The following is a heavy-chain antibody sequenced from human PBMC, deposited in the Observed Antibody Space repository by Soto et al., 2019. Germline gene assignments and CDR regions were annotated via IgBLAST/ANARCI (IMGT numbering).Heavy chain of an antibody. D-gene: IGHD6-13*01. CDR3: ARERSAAGTGWFDP. Sequence: QVQLVQSGAEVKKPGASVKVSCKASGYTFTSYDINWVRQATGQGLEWMGWMNPNSGNTGYAQKFQGRVTMTRNTTMSTAYKEMSRLRSEDTAVYYCARERSAAGTGWFDPWGQGTQVTVSS. CDR2: MNPNSGNT. CDR1: GYTFTSYD. J-gene: IGHJ5*02. V-gene: IGHV1-8*01.